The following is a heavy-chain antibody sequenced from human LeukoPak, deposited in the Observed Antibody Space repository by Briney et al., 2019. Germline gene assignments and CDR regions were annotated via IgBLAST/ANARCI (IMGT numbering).Heavy chain of an antibody. V-gene: IGHV3-30*02. J-gene: IGHJ4*02. CDR3: ARDLFGMAYYFDY. D-gene: IGHD3-16*01. CDR1: GFTFSNYG. Sequence: GGSLRLSCAASGFTFSNYGMHWVRQAPGKGLEWVAFIRYDGSNKYYADSVKGRFTISRDNAKNSLYLQMNSLRAEDTAVYYCARDLFGMAYYFDYWGQGTLVTVSS. CDR2: IRYDGSNK.